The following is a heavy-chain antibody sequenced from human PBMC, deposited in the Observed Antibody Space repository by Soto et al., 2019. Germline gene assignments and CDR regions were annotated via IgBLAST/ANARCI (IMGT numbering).Heavy chain of an antibody. J-gene: IGHJ6*02. CDR3: ARASIVLLGYYYYGMDV. CDR1: GFTFSSYA. Sequence: GGSLRLSCTASGFTFSSYAMHWVRQAPGKGLEWVAVISYDGSNKYYADSVKGRFTISRDNSKNTLYLQVTSLRSEDTAVYYCARASIVLLGYYYYGMDVWGQGTTVTVSS. V-gene: IGHV3-30-3*01. D-gene: IGHD2-2*01. CDR2: ISYDGSNK.